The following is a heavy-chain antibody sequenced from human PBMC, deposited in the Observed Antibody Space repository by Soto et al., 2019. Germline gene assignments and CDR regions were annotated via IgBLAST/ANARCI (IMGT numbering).Heavy chain of an antibody. J-gene: IGHJ6*02. CDR3: ARGQLVWYGDLTPYYRDMDV. CDR1: GGSFDDFY. V-gene: IGHV4-34*01. Sequence: TLSLTCAFYGGSFDDFYWSWVRQSPGKGLEWIGEISHDGGTNYSPSLASRISISADTSKNQFSLHLKSVTAADTGLYYCARGQLVWYGDLTPYYRDMDVWGQGTTVTVSS. D-gene: IGHD3-10*01. CDR2: ISHDGGT.